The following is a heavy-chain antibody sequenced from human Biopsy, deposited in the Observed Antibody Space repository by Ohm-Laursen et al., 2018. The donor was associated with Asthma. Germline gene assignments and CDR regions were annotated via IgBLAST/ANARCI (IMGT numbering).Heavy chain of an antibody. J-gene: IGHJ6*02. D-gene: IGHD5-12*01. CDR2: LIPVLGTP. CDR3: ARGYSGSDRIVYYYSGLEV. V-gene: IGHV1-69*01. Sequence: SSVKVSCKASGDSFSNYAISWVRQAPGQGLEWMGGLIPVLGTPDHAQVFEGRVTITADESTSTAYMELSSLSPEDTAVYYCARGYSGSDRIVYYYSGLEVWGQGTTVTVSS. CDR1: GDSFSNYA.